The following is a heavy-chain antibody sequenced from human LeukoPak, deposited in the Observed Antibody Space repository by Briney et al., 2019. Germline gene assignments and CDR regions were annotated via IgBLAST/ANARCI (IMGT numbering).Heavy chain of an antibody. CDR1: GFTVSSNY. D-gene: IGHD5-12*01. J-gene: IGHJ4*02. Sequence: GGSLRLSCAASGFTVSSNYVSWVRQAPGKGLEWVSVIYSGGITYYADSVKGRFTISRDDSKNTLSLQMNSLRAEDTAMYYCATERGYSGFFDYWGQGTLVTVSS. CDR3: ATERGYSGFFDY. V-gene: IGHV3-53*01. CDR2: IYSGGIT.